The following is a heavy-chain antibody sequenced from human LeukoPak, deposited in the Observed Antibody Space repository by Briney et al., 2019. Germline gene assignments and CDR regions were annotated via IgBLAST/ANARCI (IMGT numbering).Heavy chain of an antibody. V-gene: IGHV3-30*02. CDR3: AKDLGITMIRGAMEFDP. CDR1: GFFLNNYG. CDR2: IRYDGSNE. Sequence: GGSLRLSCAASGFFLNNYGMHWVRQVPGKGLEWVAYIRYDGSNEYNRDSVKGRLTISRDNSKNMVYLQMNSLRADDTAVYYCAKDLGITMIRGAMEFDPWAQGTLVTVSS. D-gene: IGHD3-10*01. J-gene: IGHJ5*02.